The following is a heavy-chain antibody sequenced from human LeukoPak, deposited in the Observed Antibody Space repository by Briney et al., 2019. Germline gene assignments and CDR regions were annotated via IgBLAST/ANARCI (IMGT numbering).Heavy chain of an antibody. CDR2: IYWNGGST. D-gene: IGHD2-21*02. CDR1: GFAFHIYG. CDR3: VRGGDAIVFDS. Sequence: PGGSLRLSCSASGFAFHIYGMSWVRQAPGKGLEWVSGIYWNGGSTGYADSVKGRFTISRDNAEKSLYLQMNSLRAEDTAFYYCVRGGDAIVFDSWGQGTLVTVSS. J-gene: IGHJ4*02. V-gene: IGHV3-20*04.